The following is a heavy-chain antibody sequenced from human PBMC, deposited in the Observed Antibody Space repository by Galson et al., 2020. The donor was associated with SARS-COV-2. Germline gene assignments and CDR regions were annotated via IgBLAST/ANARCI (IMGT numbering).Heavy chain of an antibody. J-gene: IGHJ4*02. Sequence: ASVQVSCKASGYTFTSYYMHWVRQAPGQGLERIGIINPSGGSTSYAQKFQGRVTMTRDTSTSTVYMELSSLRSEDTAVYYCARDRSDCSGGSCYYFDYWGQGTLVTVSS. CDR1: GYTFTSYY. CDR2: INPSGGST. CDR3: ARDRSDCSGGSCYYFDY. D-gene: IGHD2-15*01. V-gene: IGHV1-46*01.